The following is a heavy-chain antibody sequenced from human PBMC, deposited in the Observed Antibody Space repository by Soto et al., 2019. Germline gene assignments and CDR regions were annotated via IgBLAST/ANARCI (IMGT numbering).Heavy chain of an antibody. Sequence: PGGSLRLSCAASGFTFSSYGMHWVRQAPGKGLEWVAVISYDGSNKYYADSVKGRFTISRDNSKNTLYLQMNGLRVEDTAVYFCAKEFTAYSSGWFFDDWGRGALVTVSS. V-gene: IGHV3-30*18. CDR2: ISYDGSNK. CDR1: GFTFSSYG. CDR3: AKEFTAYSSGWFFDD. J-gene: IGHJ4*01. D-gene: IGHD6-19*01.